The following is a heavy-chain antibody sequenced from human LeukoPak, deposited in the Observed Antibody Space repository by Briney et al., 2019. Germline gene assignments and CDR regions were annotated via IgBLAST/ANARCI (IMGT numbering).Heavy chain of an antibody. CDR3: ARCLMVRNPNWFDP. J-gene: IGHJ5*02. CDR1: GGSISSVGCY. Sequence: SETLSLTCTVSGGSISSVGCYWSWIRQHPGKGLEWIGYIYYSGSTYYNPSLKSRVTISVDTSKNQFSLKLSSVTAADTAVYYCARCLMVRNPNWFDPWGQGTLVTVSS. D-gene: IGHD3-10*01. V-gene: IGHV4-31*03. CDR2: IYYSGST.